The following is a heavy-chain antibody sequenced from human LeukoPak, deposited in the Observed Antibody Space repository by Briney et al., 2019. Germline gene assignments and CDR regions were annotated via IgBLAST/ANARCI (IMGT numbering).Heavy chain of an antibody. J-gene: IGHJ5*02. CDR2: MYYSGST. CDR3: ARPYYYDSRIDP. D-gene: IGHD3-22*01. CDR1: GGSISSGDYY. V-gene: IGHV4-30-4*01. Sequence: PSQTLSLTCTVSGGSISSGDYYWSWIRQPPGKGLEWIAYMYYSGSTYYNPSLKSRVTMSAGTSKNQLSLKLSSVTAADTAVHYCARPYYYDSRIDPWGQGILVTVSS.